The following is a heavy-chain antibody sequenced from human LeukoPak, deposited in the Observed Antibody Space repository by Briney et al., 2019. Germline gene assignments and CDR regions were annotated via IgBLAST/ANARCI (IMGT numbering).Heavy chain of an antibody. CDR3: AIDSAACIQTYFDY. CDR2: ISGGGGSI. Sequence: RPGGSLRLSCAASAFTISYIARGWVRQAPGKGLDWVSGISGGGGSIHYADSVKGRFTVSRDNSKNTLYLQMNSLRAEDTAVYYCAIDSAACIQTYFDYWRQGTLVTVSS. CDR1: AFTISYIA. V-gene: IGHV3-23*01. D-gene: IGHD5-18*01. J-gene: IGHJ4*02.